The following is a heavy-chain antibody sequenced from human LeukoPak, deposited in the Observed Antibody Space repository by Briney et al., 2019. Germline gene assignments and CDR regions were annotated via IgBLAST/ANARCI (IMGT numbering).Heavy chain of an antibody. V-gene: IGHV1-18*01. CDR3: ARDRTYYDILTGLDDAFDI. J-gene: IGHJ3*02. D-gene: IGHD3-9*01. Sequence: ASVKVSCKASGYTFTSYGISWVRQAPGQGLEWMGWISAYNGNTNYAQKLQGRVTMTTDTSTSTAYMELRSLRSDDTAVYYCARDRTYYDILTGLDDAFDIWGQGTMVTVSS. CDR1: GYTFTSYG. CDR2: ISAYNGNT.